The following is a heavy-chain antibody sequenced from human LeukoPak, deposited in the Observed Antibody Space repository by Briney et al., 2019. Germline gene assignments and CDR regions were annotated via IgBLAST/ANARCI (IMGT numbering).Heavy chain of an antibody. CDR3: ARQRSTNCFDP. Sequence: SETLSLTCAVSGYSISSGYYWGWIRQPPGKGLEWIGSIYHSGSTYYNPSLKSRVTISVDMSKNHFSLRLSSVTAADTAVYYCARQRSTNCFDPWGQGTLVTVSS. J-gene: IGHJ5*02. CDR1: GYSISSGYY. V-gene: IGHV4-38-2*01. CDR2: IYHSGST. D-gene: IGHD5/OR15-5a*01.